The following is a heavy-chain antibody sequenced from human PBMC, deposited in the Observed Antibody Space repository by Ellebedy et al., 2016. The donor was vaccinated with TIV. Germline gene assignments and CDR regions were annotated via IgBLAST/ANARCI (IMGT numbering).Heavy chain of an antibody. V-gene: IGHV3-30*18. CDR2: ISFDGTTK. D-gene: IGHD6-13*01. CDR1: GFIFSSNG. J-gene: IGHJ4*02. CDR3: AKLGGVLSWYADY. Sequence: GESLKISCTGSGFIFSSNGMHWVRQAPGKGLEWVAVISFDGTTKHYVDSVKGRFTISRDNSKNTLYLQMNSLRADDTAIYYCAKLGGVLSWYADYWGLGTLVTVSS.